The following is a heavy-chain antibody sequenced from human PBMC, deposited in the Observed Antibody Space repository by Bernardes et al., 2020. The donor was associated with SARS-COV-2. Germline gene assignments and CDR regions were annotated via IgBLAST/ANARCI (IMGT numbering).Heavy chain of an antibody. V-gene: IGHV3-23*01. D-gene: IGHD2-15*01. CDR1: GFTFSSYA. CDR2: ISGTGGNT. CDR3: AKDDDGGLPSLCDN. Sequence: GGSLRLSCAVSGFTFSSYAMSWVRQAPGKGLEWVSGISGTGGNTYYADSVKGRFSISRDNSKNTLYLQMNSLRAEDTAIYYCAKDDDGGLPSLCDNWGQGTLVTVSS. J-gene: IGHJ4*02.